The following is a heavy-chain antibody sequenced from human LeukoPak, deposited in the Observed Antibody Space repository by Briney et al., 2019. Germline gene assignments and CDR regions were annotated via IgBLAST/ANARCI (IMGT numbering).Heavy chain of an antibody. D-gene: IGHD3-3*01. CDR1: GYTFTTYP. J-gene: IGHJ4*02. V-gene: IGHV7-4-1*02. CDR3: ARVKYDFWSGYSQVHSDY. CDR2: IDTNTGSP. Sequence: ASVKVSCKASGYTFTTYPINWVRQAPGQGLEWMGWIDTNTGSPTYAQGLTGRFVFSLDTSVSTAYLQISSLKAEDTAVYYCARVKYDFWSGYSQVHSDYWGQGTLVTVSS.